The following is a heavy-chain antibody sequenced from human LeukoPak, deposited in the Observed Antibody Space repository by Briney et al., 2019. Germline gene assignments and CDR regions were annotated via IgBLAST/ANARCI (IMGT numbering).Heavy chain of an antibody. V-gene: IGHV1-8*03. CDR1: GYTFTSYD. J-gene: IGHJ4*02. CDR3: AREGSDY. Sequence: GASVKVSCKASGYTFTSYDINWVRQATGKGLEWMGYMNPNSGNTGYAQKFQGRVTITTNTSTSTAYMELSSLRSEDTAVYYCAREGSDYWGQGPLVTVSS. CDR2: MNPNSGNT.